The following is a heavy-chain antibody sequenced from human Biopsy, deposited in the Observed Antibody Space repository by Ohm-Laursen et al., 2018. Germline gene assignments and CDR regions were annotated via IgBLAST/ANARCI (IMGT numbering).Heavy chain of an antibody. Sequence: VTLSLTCTVSGDSLRSYYWMWIRQSPGKGLEWIGYVYYTGSTGYNPSLQSRVTISVDTSKNHFSLRLRSVTPADTAIYYRARDRGYYSDRTVPGYFDLWGRGTLVTVSS. CDR1: GDSLRSYY. J-gene: IGHJ2*01. CDR2: VYYTGST. V-gene: IGHV4-59*01. CDR3: ARDRGYYSDRTVPGYFDL. D-gene: IGHD3-22*01.